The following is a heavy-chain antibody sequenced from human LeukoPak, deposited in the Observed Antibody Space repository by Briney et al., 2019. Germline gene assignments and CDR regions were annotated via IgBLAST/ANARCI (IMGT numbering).Heavy chain of an antibody. V-gene: IGHV1-69*04. D-gene: IGHD3-10*01. J-gene: IGHJ4*02. CDR1: AGTFSSYT. CDR3: ARDPFYYGSGSPFDY. CDR2: IIPILGIA. Sequence: SVQVSCKASAGTFSSYTFSWVRQAPGQEVEWMGRIIPILGIANYAQKFQGRVTITADKSTITAYMEPSSLRSEDTAVYYCARDPFYYGSGSPFDYWGQGTLVTVSS.